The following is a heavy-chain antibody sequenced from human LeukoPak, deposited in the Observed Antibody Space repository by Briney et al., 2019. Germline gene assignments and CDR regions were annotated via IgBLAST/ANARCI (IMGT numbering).Heavy chain of an antibody. D-gene: IGHD3-3*01. CDR3: ARDLRPSDPYYDFWSGPDY. J-gene: IGHJ4*02. Sequence: ASVKVSCKASGYTFTCYYMHWVRQAPGQGLEWMGWINPNSGGTNYAQKFQGRVTMTRDTSISTAYMELSRLRSDDTAVYYCARDLRPSDPYYDFWSGPDYWGQGTLVTVSS. CDR2: INPNSGGT. CDR1: GYTFTCYY. V-gene: IGHV1-2*02.